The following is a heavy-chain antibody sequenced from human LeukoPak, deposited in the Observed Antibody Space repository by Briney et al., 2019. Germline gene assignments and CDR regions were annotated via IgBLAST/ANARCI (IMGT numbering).Heavy chain of an antibody. V-gene: IGHV4-38-2*02. CDR1: GYSISTGYY. Sequence: SETLSLTCTVSGYSISTGYYWDWIRQPPGKGLEWIGTFYHGGSTYYNPSLKSRVTISVDTSKNQFSLNLTSVTAADTAVYYCAREYYGRAPMDVWGKGTTVTVSS. CDR3: AREYYGRAPMDV. J-gene: IGHJ6*03. CDR2: FYHGGST. D-gene: IGHD3-10*02.